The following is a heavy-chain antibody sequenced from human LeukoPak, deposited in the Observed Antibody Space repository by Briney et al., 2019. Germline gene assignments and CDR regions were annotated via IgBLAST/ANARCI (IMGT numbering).Heavy chain of an antibody. CDR2: ISSSSSYI. J-gene: IGHJ4*02. V-gene: IGHV3-21*01. CDR1: GFTFSSYS. CDR3: ARSQLLLWFGELPNHSFDV. D-gene: IGHD3-10*01. Sequence: PGGSLRLSCAASGFTFSSYSMNWVRQAPGKGLEWVSSISSSSSYIYYADSVKGRFTISRDNAKNSLYLQMNSLRAEDTAVYYCARSQLLLWFGELPNHSFDVWGQGALVTVSS.